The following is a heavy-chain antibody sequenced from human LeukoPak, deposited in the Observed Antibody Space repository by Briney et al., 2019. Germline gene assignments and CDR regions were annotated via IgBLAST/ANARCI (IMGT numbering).Heavy chain of an antibody. J-gene: IGHJ4*02. CDR3: ARVLSGGWYGGYFDY. CDR2: IYHSGST. CDR1: GGSISSSNW. D-gene: IGHD6-19*01. Sequence: SGTLSLTCAVSGGSISSSNWWSWVRQPPGKGLEWIGEIYHSGSTNYNPSLKSRVTISVDKSKNQFSLKLSSVTAADTAVYYCARVLSGGWYGGYFDYWGQGTLVTVSS. V-gene: IGHV4-4*02.